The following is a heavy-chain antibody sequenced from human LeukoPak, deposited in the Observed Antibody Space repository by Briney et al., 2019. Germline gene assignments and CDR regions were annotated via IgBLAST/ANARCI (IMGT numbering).Heavy chain of an antibody. CDR3: TTYTVTTPNFFDY. CDR2: IKSKTDGGTT. J-gene: IGHJ4*02. Sequence: GGSLRLSCAASGFSFSNDYMSWIRQAPGKGLEWVGRIKSKTDGGTTDYAAPVKGRFTISRDDSKNTLYLQMNSLKTEDTAMYYCTTYTVTTPNFFDYWGQGTLVTVSS. V-gene: IGHV3-15*01. CDR1: GFSFSNDY. D-gene: IGHD4-17*01.